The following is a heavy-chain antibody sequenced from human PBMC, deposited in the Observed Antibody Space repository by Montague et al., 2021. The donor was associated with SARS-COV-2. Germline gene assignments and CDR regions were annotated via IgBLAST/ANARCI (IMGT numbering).Heavy chain of an antibody. Sequence: SETLSLTCEVYGGSIRSYYWSWIRQSPGKGLEWIGYVNYTGSTKYNPSLKTRVTLSLDTPKNHFSLRLNSVTAADTAVYYCARAQNICFIANCVNYFDLWGLGALVSVSS. CDR2: VNYTGST. CDR3: ARAQNICFIANCVNYFDL. D-gene: IGHD1-1*01. J-gene: IGHJ4*02. CDR1: GGSIRSYY. V-gene: IGHV4-59*01.